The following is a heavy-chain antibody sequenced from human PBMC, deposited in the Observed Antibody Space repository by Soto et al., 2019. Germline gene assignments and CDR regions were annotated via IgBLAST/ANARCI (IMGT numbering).Heavy chain of an antibody. CDR3: GGGKYYFDY. J-gene: IGHJ4*02. Sequence: QVQLVDSGGGVVQPGRSLRLSCAASGFSFSNYGMHWARQAPGKGLEWVAAISYDGSNKYYADSEKGRFTISRDNSKNTLYLQMDNLRAEDTGVYYCGGGKYYFDYWGQGTLVTVAS. CDR2: ISYDGSNK. D-gene: IGHD2-15*01. CDR1: GFSFSNYG. V-gene: IGHV3-30*03.